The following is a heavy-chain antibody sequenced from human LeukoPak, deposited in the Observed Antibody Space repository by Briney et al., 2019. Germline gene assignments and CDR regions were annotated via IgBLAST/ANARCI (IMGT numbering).Heavy chain of an antibody. J-gene: IGHJ6*02. CDR3: ARLRYYGMDV. CDR1: GFTFSQNW. V-gene: IGHV3-48*04. Sequence: HPGGSLRLSCAASGFTFSQNWLHWVRQAPGKGLEWVSYTSSSSSTIYYADSVKSRFTISRDNAKNSLYLQMNSLRAEDTAVYYCARLRYYGMDVWGQGTTVTVSS. CDR2: TSSSSSTI.